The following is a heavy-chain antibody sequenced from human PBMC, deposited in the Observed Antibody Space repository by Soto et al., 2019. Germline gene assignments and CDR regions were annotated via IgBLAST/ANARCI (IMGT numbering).Heavy chain of an antibody. CDR3: ARGGSLRYFDWLLYAFDI. Sequence: ASVKVSCKASGYTFTSYDINWVRQATGQGLEWMGWMNPNSGNTGYAQKFQGRVTMTRNTSISTAYMELSSLRSEDTAVYYFARGGSLRYFDWLLYAFDIRGQGTMVTVSS. D-gene: IGHD3-9*01. V-gene: IGHV1-8*01. CDR1: GYTFTSYD. J-gene: IGHJ3*02. CDR2: MNPNSGNT.